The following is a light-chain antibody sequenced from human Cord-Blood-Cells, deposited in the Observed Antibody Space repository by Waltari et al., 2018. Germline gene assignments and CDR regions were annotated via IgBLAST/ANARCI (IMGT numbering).Light chain of an antibody. J-gene: IGLJ3*02. Sequence: QSALTQPASVSGSPGQSITISCTGTSSDVGGYNYVSWYQQHPGKAPKLMIYDVSKRPSGVSNRFSGSKSGNTASLTISGRQAEDEADYYCSSYTGSGTWVFGGGTKLTVL. CDR2: DVS. V-gene: IGLV2-14*01. CDR1: SSDVGGYNY. CDR3: SSYTGSGTWV.